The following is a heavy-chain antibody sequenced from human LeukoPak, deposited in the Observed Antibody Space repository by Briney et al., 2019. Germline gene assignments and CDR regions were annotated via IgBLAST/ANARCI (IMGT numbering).Heavy chain of an antibody. V-gene: IGHV1-18*01. CDR2: ISAYNGNT. J-gene: IGHJ4*02. D-gene: IGHD6-19*01. CDR3: AREGIAVAGSFDY. Sequence: GASVRVSCKATGGTFSSYAISWVRQAPGQGLEWMGWISAYNGNTNYAQKLQGRVTMTRDTSISTAYMELSRLRSDDTAVYYCAREGIAVAGSFDYWGQGTLVTVSS. CDR1: GGTFSSYA.